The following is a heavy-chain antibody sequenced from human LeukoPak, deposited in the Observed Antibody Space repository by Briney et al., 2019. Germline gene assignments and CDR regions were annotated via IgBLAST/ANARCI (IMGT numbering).Heavy chain of an antibody. Sequence: SETLSLTCTVSGGSISSSSYYWGWIRQPPGTGLEWIGNIFYSGSTYHNPSLKSRVTVSVDTSKNQFSLNLSSVSAADTAVYFCARSLVVPAAYYYYYYMDVWGKGTTVTVSS. CDR3: ARSLVVPAAYYYYYYMDV. CDR2: IFYSGST. D-gene: IGHD2-2*01. J-gene: IGHJ6*03. V-gene: IGHV4-39*07. CDR1: GGSISSSSYY.